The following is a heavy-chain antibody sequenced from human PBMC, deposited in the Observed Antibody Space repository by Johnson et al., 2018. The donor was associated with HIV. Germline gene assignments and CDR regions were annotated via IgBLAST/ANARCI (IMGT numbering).Heavy chain of an antibody. D-gene: IGHD2-2*01. Sequence: VQLVESGGGLVQPGGSLRLSCAASGFTFSSYWMHWVRQVPGKGLVWVSRINNDGSSTSYADSVKGRFTISRDNAKKTLYLQMNSLRVEDTAVYYCARERIGYSSSGDAFDIWGQGTMVTVSS. V-gene: IGHV3-74*01. CDR2: INNDGSST. J-gene: IGHJ3*02. CDR1: GFTFSSYW. CDR3: ARERIGYSSSGDAFDI.